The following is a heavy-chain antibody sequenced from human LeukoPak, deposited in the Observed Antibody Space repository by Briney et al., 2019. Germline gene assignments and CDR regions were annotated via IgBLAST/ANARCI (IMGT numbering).Heavy chain of an antibody. Sequence: PGGSLRLSCAASGFTFSSDWMSWVRQAPGKGLEWVANIKQDGSEKYYVDSVKGRFTISRDNAKNSLYLQMNSLRAEDTAVYYCARSYYDFWSGYYEDYWGQGTLVTVSS. CDR1: GFTFSSDW. J-gene: IGHJ4*02. CDR2: IKQDGSEK. V-gene: IGHV3-7*01. D-gene: IGHD3-3*01. CDR3: ARSYYDFWSGYYEDY.